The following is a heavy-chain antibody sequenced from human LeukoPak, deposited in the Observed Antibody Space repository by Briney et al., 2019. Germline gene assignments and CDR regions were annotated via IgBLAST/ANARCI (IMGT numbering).Heavy chain of an antibody. V-gene: IGHV3-30-3*01. D-gene: IGHD3-16*01. J-gene: IGHJ3*01. Sequence: PGRSLRLSCAASGFMFSNYVVHWVRQAPGKGLEWVTLISSDGGNEYYADSVKGRFTVSRDNSENTLYLQMNSLGTEDTAVYYCARGIWETNSLAFDLWGQGTTVTVS. CDR3: ARGIWETNSLAFDL. CDR2: ISSDGGNE. CDR1: GFMFSNYV.